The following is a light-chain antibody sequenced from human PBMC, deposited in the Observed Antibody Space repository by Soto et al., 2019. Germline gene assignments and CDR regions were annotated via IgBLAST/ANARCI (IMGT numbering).Light chain of an antibody. J-gene: IGLJ1*01. Sequence: QSVLTQPASASGAPGQSITISCTVGSYNFVSWYQQHPGKAPKVLIYEVSKRPSGVSDRFSGSKSGNTASLTISVLQAEDEAYYYSCSDAGRSTYVFGTVTKVTVL. V-gene: IGLV2-23*02. CDR3: CSDAGRSTYV. CDR1: GSYNF. CDR2: EVS.